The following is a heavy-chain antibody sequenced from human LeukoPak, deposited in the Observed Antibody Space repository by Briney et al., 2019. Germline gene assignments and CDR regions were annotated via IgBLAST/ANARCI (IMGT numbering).Heavy chain of an antibody. D-gene: IGHD1-7*01. V-gene: IGHV4-31*03. CDR3: ARGTGTTPNAFDI. J-gene: IGHJ3*02. CDR1: GGSISSGGYD. Sequence: KPSETLSLTCTVSGGSISSGGYDWSWIRQHPGNGLEWIGYIYYSGSTYYNPRLESRVTISVDTSKNQFSLKLSSVTDADTAVYYCARGTGTTPNAFDIWGQGTMVTVSS. CDR2: IYYSGST.